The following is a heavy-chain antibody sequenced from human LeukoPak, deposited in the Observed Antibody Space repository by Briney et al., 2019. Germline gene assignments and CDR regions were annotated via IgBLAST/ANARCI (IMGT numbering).Heavy chain of an antibody. CDR3: ARGTRALWFGELYPSDFDY. D-gene: IGHD3-10*01. J-gene: IGHJ4*02. CDR2: MNPNSGNT. CDR1: GYTLTSYD. V-gene: IGHV1-8*03. Sequence: GASVKVSCKASGYTLTSYDINWVRQATGQGLEWMGWMNPNSGNTGYAQKFQGRVTITRNTSISTAYMELSSLRSEDTAVYCCARGTRALWFGELYPSDFDYWGQGTLVTVSS.